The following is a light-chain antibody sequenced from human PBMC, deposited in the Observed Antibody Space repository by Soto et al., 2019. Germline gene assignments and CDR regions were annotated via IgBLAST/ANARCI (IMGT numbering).Light chain of an antibody. V-gene: IGLV2-23*01. Sequence: QSALTQPASVSGSPGQSITISCTGTSSDVGSYNLVSWYQQHPGKAPKLMIHEGSKRPSGVSNRFSGSKSGNTASLTISGLQAEDEADYYCCSYAGISTSVFGGGTKLTVL. J-gene: IGLJ2*01. CDR2: EGS. CDR3: CSYAGISTSV. CDR1: SSDVGSYNL.